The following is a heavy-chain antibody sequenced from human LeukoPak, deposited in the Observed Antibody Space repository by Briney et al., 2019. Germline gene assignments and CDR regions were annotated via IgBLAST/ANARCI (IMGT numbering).Heavy chain of an antibody. J-gene: IGHJ6*03. CDR3: ARDYKQLVPGYMDV. CDR1: GYTFTTFY. V-gene: IGHV1-18*04. Sequence: EASVKVSCKASGYTFTTFYMHWVRRAPGQGLEWMGWISAYNGNTNYAQKLQGRVTMTTDTSTSTAYMELRSLRSDDTAVYYCARDYKQLVPGYMDVWGKGTTVTVSS. CDR2: ISAYNGNT. D-gene: IGHD6-6*01.